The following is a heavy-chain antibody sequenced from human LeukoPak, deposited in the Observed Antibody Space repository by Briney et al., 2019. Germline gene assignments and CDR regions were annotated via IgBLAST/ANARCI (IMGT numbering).Heavy chain of an antibody. V-gene: IGHV4-39*01. J-gene: IGHJ4*02. CDR1: GGSISSSSYH. CDR3: AKGGGGYYDRYFDY. Sequence: SETLSLTCTVSGGSISSSSYHWGWIRQPPGKGLEWIGSIYYSGSTYYNPSLKSRVTISVDTSKNQFSLKLSSVTAADTAVYYCAKGGGGYYDRYFDYWGQGTLVTVSS. D-gene: IGHD3-22*01. CDR2: IYYSGST.